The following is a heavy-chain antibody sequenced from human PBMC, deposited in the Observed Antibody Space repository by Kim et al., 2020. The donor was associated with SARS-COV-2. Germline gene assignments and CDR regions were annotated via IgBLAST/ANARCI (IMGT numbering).Heavy chain of an antibody. CDR1: GFTFSSSW. V-gene: IGHV3-7*01. Sequence: GGSLRLSCVVSGFTFSSSWMSWVRQAPGKGLEWVANIKEDGGETYYVDSVKGRFTISRDNVNRSLYLQMNSLRAEDTAVYYCARGGWYSGNCGLGTLVTVSS. CDR3: ARGGWYSGN. D-gene: IGHD1-26*01. J-gene: IGHJ4*02. CDR2: IKEDGGET.